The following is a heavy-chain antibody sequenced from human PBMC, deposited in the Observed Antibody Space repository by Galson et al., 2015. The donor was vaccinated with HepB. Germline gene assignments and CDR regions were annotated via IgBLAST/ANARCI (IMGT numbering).Heavy chain of an antibody. Sequence: SLRLSCAASGFTFSSYSMNWVRQAPGKGLEWVSSISSSSSYIYYADSVKGRFTISRDNAKNSLYLQMNSLRAEDTAVYYCARSKGRKNDFWSGYYGNYFDYWGQGTLVTVSS. CDR1: GFTFSSYS. CDR2: ISSSSSYI. CDR3: ARSKGRKNDFWSGYYGNYFDY. V-gene: IGHV3-21*01. D-gene: IGHD3-3*01. J-gene: IGHJ4*02.